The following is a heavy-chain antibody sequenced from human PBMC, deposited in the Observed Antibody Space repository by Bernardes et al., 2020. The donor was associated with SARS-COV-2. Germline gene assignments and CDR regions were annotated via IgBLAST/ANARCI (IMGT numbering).Heavy chain of an antibody. J-gene: IGHJ4*02. CDR1: GFTVRSSY. CDR3: ARLAGGYSYGFDY. CDR2: IYAGGDT. V-gene: IGHV3-66*02. D-gene: IGHD5-18*01. Sequence: GGSLRLSCAASGFTVRSSYMSWVRQAPGKGLEWVSVIYAGGDTYYADSVKGRFTISRDNSKNTLYLQMNSLRPEDTAVYFCARLAGGYSYGFDYRGQGTLVTVSS.